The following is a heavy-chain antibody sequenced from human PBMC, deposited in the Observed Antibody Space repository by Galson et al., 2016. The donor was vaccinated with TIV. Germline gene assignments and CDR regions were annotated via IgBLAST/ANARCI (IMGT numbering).Heavy chain of an antibody. Sequence: SLRLSCAASGLGFSDYAVHWVRQAPGKGLEWVTLMWYAGSDKYYADSVKGRFTISRYNSKNTLYLQMNSLRAEDTATYYCGRAFYNNGWFIEYWGQGTLVTVSS. J-gene: IGHJ4*02. D-gene: IGHD6-19*01. CDR2: MWYAGSDK. CDR1: GLGFSDYA. V-gene: IGHV3-33*08. CDR3: GRAFYNNGWFIEY.